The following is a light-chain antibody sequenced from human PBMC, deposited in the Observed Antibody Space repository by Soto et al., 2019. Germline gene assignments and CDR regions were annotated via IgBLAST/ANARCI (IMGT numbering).Light chain of an antibody. J-gene: IGKJ2*01. Sequence: EIVLTQSPGALSLSPGDSATLSCRASKSVSTYVAWYQQKPGQAPRLLIYSASNRATGIPARFSGSGSGTDFTLTNSSLEPKDCAVYYCHRRNDWPHTFGQGTKVEIK. CDR3: HRRNDWPHT. CDR2: SAS. V-gene: IGKV3-11*01. CDR1: KSVSTY.